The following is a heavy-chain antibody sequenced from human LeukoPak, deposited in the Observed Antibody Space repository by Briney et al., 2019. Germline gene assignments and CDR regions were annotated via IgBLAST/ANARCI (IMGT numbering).Heavy chain of an antibody. CDR3: ARRGYSSSWYSYYYMDV. CDR1: GFTFSSYS. CDR2: ISSSGSTI. V-gene: IGHV3-48*04. D-gene: IGHD6-13*01. J-gene: IGHJ6*03. Sequence: PGGSLRLSCAASGFTFSSYSMNWVRQAPGKGLEWVSYISSSGSTIYYADSVKGRFTISRDNAKNSLYLQMNSLRAEDTAVYYCARRGYSSSWYSYYYMDVWGKGTTVTVSS.